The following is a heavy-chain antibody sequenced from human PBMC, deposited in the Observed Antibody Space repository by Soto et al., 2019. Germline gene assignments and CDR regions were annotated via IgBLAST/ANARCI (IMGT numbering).Heavy chain of an antibody. CDR2: ISGSGDSA. J-gene: IGHJ4*02. Sequence: VQLLESGGGLVQPGGSLRLSCAASGFIFRDYARNWVRQAPGKGLEWVSDISGSGDSARYADSVKGRFTISRDNSRNTLYLQINSLRVDDTAVYYCAKERRGSGWSVCNFWGQGTLVTVSS. D-gene: IGHD6-19*01. CDR3: AKERRGSGWSVCNF. CDR1: GFIFRDYA. V-gene: IGHV3-23*01.